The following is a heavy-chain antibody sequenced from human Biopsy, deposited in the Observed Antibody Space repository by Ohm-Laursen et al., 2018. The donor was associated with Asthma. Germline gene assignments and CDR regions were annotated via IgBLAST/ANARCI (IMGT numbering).Heavy chain of an antibody. J-gene: IGHJ6*02. Sequence: ASVKVSCKTSGYTFNSAGITWVRQAPGQGLEWMGWISVYNGNTKVAQKLQDRVTMITDTSTNTAYMELRSLRSDGTAVYFCARAVDYSHYYGIDVWGQGTTVTVS. CDR2: ISVYNGNT. D-gene: IGHD3-10*01. CDR3: ARAVDYSHYYGIDV. CDR1: GYTFNSAG. V-gene: IGHV1-18*01.